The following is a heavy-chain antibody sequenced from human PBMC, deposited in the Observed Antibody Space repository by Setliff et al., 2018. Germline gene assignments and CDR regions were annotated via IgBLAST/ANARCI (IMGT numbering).Heavy chain of an antibody. V-gene: IGHV5-51*01. CDR3: ARSRSSSPWNNWFDP. CDR1: GYSFTSYW. CDR2: IFPGDSDT. Sequence: PGESLKISCKGSGYSFTSYWIGWVRQMPGKGLEWMGIIFPGDSDTRYSPSFQGQVTISADKSISTAYLQWSSLKASDTAMYYCARSRSSSPWNNWFDPWGQGTLDTVSS. D-gene: IGHD6-6*01. J-gene: IGHJ5*02.